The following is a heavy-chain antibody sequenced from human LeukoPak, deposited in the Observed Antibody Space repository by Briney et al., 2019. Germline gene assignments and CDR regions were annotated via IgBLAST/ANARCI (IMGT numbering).Heavy chain of an antibody. V-gene: IGHV3-23*01. J-gene: IGHJ4*02. CDR1: GFTFSSYA. D-gene: IGHD3-16*01. Sequence: GGSLTLSCVASGFTFSSYAMSWVRETPARGLEWVSSLRGNGDAFYEDSVKGRFTLSRDESRNTVYLQLNKLRVEDTAIYYCAKASWVSTADAVLWGQGTVVTVSS. CDR3: AKASWVSTADAVL. CDR2: LRGNGDA.